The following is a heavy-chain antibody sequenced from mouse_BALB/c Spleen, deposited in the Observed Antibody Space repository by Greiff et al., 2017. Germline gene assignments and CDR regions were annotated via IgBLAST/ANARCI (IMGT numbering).Heavy chain of an antibody. V-gene: IGHV1-12*01. CDR2: IYPGNGDT. J-gene: IGHJ2*01. CDR3: ARGEGYFDY. Sequence: LQQPGAELVKPGASVKMSCKASGYTFTSYNMHWVKQTPGQGLEWIGAIYPGNGDTSYNQKFKGKATLTADKSSSTAYMQLSSLTSEDSAVYYCARGEGYFDYWGQGTTLTVSS. CDR1: GYTFTSYN.